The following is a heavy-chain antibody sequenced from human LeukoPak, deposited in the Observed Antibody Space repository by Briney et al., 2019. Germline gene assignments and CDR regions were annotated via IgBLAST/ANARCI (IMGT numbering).Heavy chain of an antibody. CDR1: GFTFSSYA. J-gene: IGHJ4*02. CDR3: VKCVIFGVVISPFDY. V-gene: IGHV3-23*01. CDR2: ISGSGGST. Sequence: TGGSLRLSCAASGFTFSSYAMSWVRQAPGKGLEWVSAISGSGGSTYYADSVKGRFTISRDNSKNTLYLQMNSLRAEDTAVYYCVKCVIFGVVISPFDYWGQGTLVTVSS. D-gene: IGHD3-3*01.